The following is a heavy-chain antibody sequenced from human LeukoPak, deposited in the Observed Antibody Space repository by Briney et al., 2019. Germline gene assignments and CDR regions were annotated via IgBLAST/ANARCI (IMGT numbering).Heavy chain of an antibody. Sequence: PSETLSLTCTASGDSFSSYYWSWIRQPPGKGLEWIGCIYYSGNTNYNPSLKSRVTISIDTSKNQFSLKLSSVTAADTAVYYCARDYAFDIWGQGTMVTVSS. CDR2: IYYSGNT. CDR1: GDSFSSYY. CDR3: ARDYAFDI. V-gene: IGHV4-59*01. J-gene: IGHJ3*02.